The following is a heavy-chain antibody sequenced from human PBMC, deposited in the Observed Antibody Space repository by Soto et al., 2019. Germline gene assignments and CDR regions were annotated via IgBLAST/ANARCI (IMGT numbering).Heavy chain of an antibody. J-gene: IGHJ4*02. CDR2: IYSSGNT. D-gene: IGHD3-3*01. Sequence: SETLSLTCTVSRGSIRDYYWSWIRRPAGKGLEWIGRIYSSGNTNYNPSLKSRVTMSVDTSRNQLSLKLSSVTTADTAVYYCARIGVLSSFDNWGQGTLVTVSS. CDR1: RGSIRDYY. CDR3: ARIGVLSSFDN. V-gene: IGHV4-4*07.